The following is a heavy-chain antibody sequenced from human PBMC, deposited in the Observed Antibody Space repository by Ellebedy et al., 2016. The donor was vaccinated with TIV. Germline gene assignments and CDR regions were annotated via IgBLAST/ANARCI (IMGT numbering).Heavy chain of an antibody. CDR3: AASYCGGDCYSSNYYMDV. CDR2: ISAGGSPI. CDR1: GFIFSDHS. D-gene: IGHD2-21*02. Sequence: GESLKISCGASGFIFSDHSMNWVRQAPGKGLEWLSYISAGGSPIYYADSVKGRFTISRDNAKSSLYLQMSGLGVEDTAVYYCAASYCGGDCYSSNYYMDVWGKGTTVTVSS. V-gene: IGHV3-48*04. J-gene: IGHJ6*03.